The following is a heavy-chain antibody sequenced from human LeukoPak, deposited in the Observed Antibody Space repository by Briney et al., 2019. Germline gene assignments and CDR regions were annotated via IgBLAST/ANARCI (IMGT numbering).Heavy chain of an antibody. CDR3: ARGGGYCSSTSCYKPLAYYYYYMDV. CDR1: GGTFSSYA. V-gene: IGHV1-69*05. D-gene: IGHD2-2*02. Sequence: SVKVSCKASGGTFSSYAISWVRQAPGQGLEWMGGIIPIFGTPNYAQKFQGRVTITTDESTSTAYMELSSLRSEDTAVYYCARGGGYCSSTSCYKPLAYYYYYMDVWGKGTTVTVSS. CDR2: IIPIFGTP. J-gene: IGHJ6*03.